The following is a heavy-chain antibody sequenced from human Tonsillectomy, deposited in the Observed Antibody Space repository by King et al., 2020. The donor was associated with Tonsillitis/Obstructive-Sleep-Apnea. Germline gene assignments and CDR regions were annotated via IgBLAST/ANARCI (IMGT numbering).Heavy chain of an antibody. J-gene: IGHJ3*02. CDR3: TRASGDYYDSSGYYYVAFDI. Sequence: VQLVESGGGLVQPGRSLRLSCTPPGFTFGDYAMTWVRQAPGKGLEWVGFIRSKAYGGTTEYAASVKGRFTISRDDSKSIAYLQMTSLKTEDTAMYYCTRASGDYYDSSGYYYVAFDIWGQGTMVTVSS. D-gene: IGHD3-22*01. V-gene: IGHV3-49*04. CDR2: IRSKAYGGTT. CDR1: GFTFGDYA.